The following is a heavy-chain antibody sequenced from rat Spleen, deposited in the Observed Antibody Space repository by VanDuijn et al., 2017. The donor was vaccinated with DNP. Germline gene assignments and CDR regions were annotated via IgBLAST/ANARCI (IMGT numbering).Heavy chain of an antibody. D-gene: IGHD1-4*01. CDR2: LLYDGSRT. CDR3: ATQLPVCHFHS. J-gene: IGHJ2*01. Sequence: EVQLVESGGGLVQPGGSLKLSSVASGFTFSDYDMAWVRQAPKKGMEWVATLLYDGSRTYFRDSVKGRFTISRNNEKNTLYLQMDSLRSEDTATYSCATQLPVCHFHSWGQGVMVTVS. V-gene: IGHV5S10*01. CDR1: GFTFSDYD.